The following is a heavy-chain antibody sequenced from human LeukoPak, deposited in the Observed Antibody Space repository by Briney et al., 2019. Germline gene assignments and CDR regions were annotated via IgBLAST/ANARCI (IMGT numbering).Heavy chain of an antibody. Sequence: SETLSLTCAVYGGSFSGYYWSWIRQPPGKGLEWIGEITHSGSTNYNPSLKSRVTISVDTSKNRFSLKLSSMTAADTAVYYCASKDSSGYYPDYWGQGTLVTVSS. CDR2: ITHSGST. D-gene: IGHD3-22*01. CDR1: GGSFSGYY. CDR3: ASKDSSGYYPDY. J-gene: IGHJ4*02. V-gene: IGHV4-34*01.